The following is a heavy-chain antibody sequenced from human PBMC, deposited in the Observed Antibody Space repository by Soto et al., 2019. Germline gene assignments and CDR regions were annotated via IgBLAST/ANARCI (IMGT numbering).Heavy chain of an antibody. CDR2: IIPIFGTS. V-gene: IGHV1-69*13. CDR3: VSSSAEYFQN. J-gene: IGHJ1*01. Sequence: GASVKVSCKTSGGTSSNHVISWVRLAPGQGLEWMGGIIPIFGTSNYAQKFQGRITITADGSPSTAYMELNSLRSEDTAVYYCVSSSAEYFQNWGQGTLVTVSS. D-gene: IGHD6-6*01. CDR1: GGTSSNHV.